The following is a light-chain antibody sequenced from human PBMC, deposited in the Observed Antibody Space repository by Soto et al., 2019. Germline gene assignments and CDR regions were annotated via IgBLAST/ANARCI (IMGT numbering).Light chain of an antibody. J-gene: IGKJ2*01. CDR3: QQSYSTPPT. CDR1: QSIRTS. V-gene: IGKV1-39*01. Sequence: DIQMTQSPSSLSASVGDRVTITCRASQSIRTSLNWYQQKPGKAPKLLIYGGFSLQSGAPSRFSGSGSGTDFTLTISSLQPEEFAVYNCQQSYSTPPTFGQGTKVEIK. CDR2: GGF.